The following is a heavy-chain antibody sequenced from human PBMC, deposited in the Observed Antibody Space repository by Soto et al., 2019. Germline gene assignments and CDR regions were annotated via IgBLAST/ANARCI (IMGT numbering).Heavy chain of an antibody. CDR1: GFTFSSYG. Sequence: PGGSLRLSSAASGFTFSSYGMHWVRQAPGKGLEWVSVIWYNERNKYYADTVKCRFTISRDKSKSPLYLQMNSLRAEDTAVYYCAREAEYYYDYGMDVWGQGTTVTVSS. CDR2: IWYNERNK. J-gene: IGHJ6*02. CDR3: AREAEYYYDYGMDV. V-gene: IGHV3-33*01.